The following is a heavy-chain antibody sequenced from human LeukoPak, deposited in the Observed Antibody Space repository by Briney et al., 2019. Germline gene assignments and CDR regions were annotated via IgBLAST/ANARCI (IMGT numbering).Heavy chain of an antibody. Sequence: SETLSLTCTVSGGSVSSGNYYWSWIRQPPGKGLEWIGYIYYSGSTNYNPSLKSRVTMSVDTSKNQFSLKLNSVTAADTAVYYCAREGSGSYYPNWFDPWGQGTLVTVSS. CDR1: GGSVSSGNYY. J-gene: IGHJ5*02. D-gene: IGHD3-10*01. CDR2: IYYSGST. CDR3: AREGSGSYYPNWFDP. V-gene: IGHV4-61*01.